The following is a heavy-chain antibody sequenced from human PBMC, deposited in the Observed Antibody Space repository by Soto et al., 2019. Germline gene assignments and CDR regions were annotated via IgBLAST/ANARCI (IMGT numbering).Heavy chain of an antibody. J-gene: IGHJ4*02. CDR3: ARVKGGYSYGYEPLTTFDY. CDR1: GYTFTSYY. Sequence: GASLKVSCKASGYTFTSYYMHWVRQAPGQGLEWMGIINPSGGSTSYAQKFQGRVTMTRDTSTSTVYMELSSLRSEDTAVYYCARVKGGYSYGYEPLTTFDYWGQGTLVTVSS. D-gene: IGHD5-18*01. V-gene: IGHV1-46*01. CDR2: INPSGGST.